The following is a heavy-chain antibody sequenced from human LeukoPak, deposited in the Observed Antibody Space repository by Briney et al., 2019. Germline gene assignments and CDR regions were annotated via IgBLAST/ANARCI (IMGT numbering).Heavy chain of an antibody. J-gene: IGHJ3*02. Sequence: GRSLRLSCTAVGLTFSAYAMRWVRQAPGKGPELVSAIGGGGGSAIYADSVKGRFTISRDNYKYKLFLQMNSMRAEDTAVYYCARDPNGDYIGAFDMWGPGTMVTVSS. D-gene: IGHD4-17*01. CDR1: GLTFSAYA. CDR3: ARDPNGDYIGAFDM. V-gene: IGHV3-23*01. CDR2: IGGGGGSA.